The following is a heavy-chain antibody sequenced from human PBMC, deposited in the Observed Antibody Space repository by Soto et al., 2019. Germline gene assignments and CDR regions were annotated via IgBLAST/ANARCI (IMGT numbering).Heavy chain of an antibody. CDR1: GGTFSSYA. CDR3: ARVKDYYDRPRYYYYGMDV. D-gene: IGHD3-22*01. V-gene: IGHV1-69*13. J-gene: IGHJ6*02. Sequence: SVKVSCKASGGTFSSYAISWVRQAPGQGLEWMGGIIPIFGTANYAQKFQGRVTITADESTSTAYMELSSLRSEDTAVYYCARVKDYYDRPRYYYYGMDVWGQGTTVTISS. CDR2: IIPIFGTA.